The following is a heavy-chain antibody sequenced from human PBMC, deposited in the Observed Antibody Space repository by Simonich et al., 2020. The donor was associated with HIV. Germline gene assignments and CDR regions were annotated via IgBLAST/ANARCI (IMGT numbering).Heavy chain of an antibody. Sequence: VQLQQWGAGLLKPSETLSLTCAVSGYSISSGYYWGWVRQAPGKGLEWVSGSSWNSGSIGYADSVKGRFTISRDNAKNSLYLQMNSLRAEDTALYYCAKDNNWGFDAFDIWGQGTMVTVSS. CDR2: SSWNSGSI. J-gene: IGHJ3*02. V-gene: IGHV3-9*01. CDR3: AKDNNWGFDAFDI. D-gene: IGHD7-27*01. CDR1: GYSISSGYY.